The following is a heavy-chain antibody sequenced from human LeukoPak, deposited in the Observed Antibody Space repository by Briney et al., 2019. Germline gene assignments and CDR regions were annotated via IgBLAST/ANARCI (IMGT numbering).Heavy chain of an antibody. CDR1: GYSFTTNW. Sequence: GESLKISCKGSGYSFTTNWVGWVRQMPGKGPESMGIIFPGDSDTRYTPSFQGQVIISADKSTGTVYLQWTSLKASDTAIYYCARLECSSTTCPFAYWGQGTLVTVSS. D-gene: IGHD2-2*01. V-gene: IGHV5-51*01. CDR3: ARLECSSTTCPFAY. CDR2: IFPGDSDT. J-gene: IGHJ4*02.